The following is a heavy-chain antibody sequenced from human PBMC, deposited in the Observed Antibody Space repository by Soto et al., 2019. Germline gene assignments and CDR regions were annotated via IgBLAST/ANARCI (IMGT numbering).Heavy chain of an antibody. CDR2: IYSGGST. Sequence: EVQLVESGGGLVQPGGSLRLSCAASGFTVSSNYMSWVRQAPGKGLEWVSVIYSGGSTYYADSVKGRFTISRDNSKNTLYLQMNSLRAEDTAVYYCARDPGIAAPDAFDIWGQGTMVTVSS. CDR3: ARDPGIAAPDAFDI. V-gene: IGHV3-66*01. J-gene: IGHJ3*02. CDR1: GFTVSSNY. D-gene: IGHD6-13*01.